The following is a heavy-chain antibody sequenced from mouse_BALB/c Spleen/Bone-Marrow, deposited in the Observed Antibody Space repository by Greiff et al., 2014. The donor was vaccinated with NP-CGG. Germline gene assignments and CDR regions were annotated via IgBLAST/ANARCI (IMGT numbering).Heavy chain of an antibody. D-gene: IGHD2-14*01. CDR2: IHPNSGNT. CDR1: GYSFTSSW. J-gene: IGHJ1*01. Sequence: VQLQPSXSVLVRPGASVKLSCKASGYSFTSSWMLWAKLRPGQGLEWIGDIHPNSGNTNYNEKFRGKATLTVDTSSNTAYVDLSSLTSEDSAVYYCARSYRFWYFDVWGAGTTVTVSS. V-gene: IGHV1S130*01. CDR3: ARSYRFWYFDV.